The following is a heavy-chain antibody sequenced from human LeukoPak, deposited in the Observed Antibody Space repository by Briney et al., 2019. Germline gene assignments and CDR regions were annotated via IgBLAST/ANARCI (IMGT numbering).Heavy chain of an antibody. V-gene: IGHV3-23*01. J-gene: IGHJ3*02. Sequence: GGSLRLSCAASGFTVSSYAMSWVRQAPGKGLEWVSVFSASGGGTYYADSVKGRFIISRDNSKNTLYLQMNSLRAEDTAVYYCAKKTYSSGLYADLGAFDIWGQGTMVTVSS. D-gene: IGHD6-19*01. CDR3: AKKTYSSGLYADLGAFDI. CDR2: FSASGGGT. CDR1: GFTVSSYA.